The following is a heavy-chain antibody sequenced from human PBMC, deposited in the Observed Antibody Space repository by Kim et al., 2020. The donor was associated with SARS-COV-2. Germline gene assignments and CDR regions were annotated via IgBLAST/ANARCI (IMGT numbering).Heavy chain of an antibody. CDR1: GFTFSSYS. D-gene: IGHD4-17*01. J-gene: IGHJ4*02. V-gene: IGHV3-21*01. CDR2: ISSSSSYI. Sequence: GGSLRLSCAASGFTFSSYSMNWVRRAPGKGLEWVSSISSSSSYIYYADSVKGRFTISRDNAKNSLYLQMNSLRAEDTAVYYCARTSVTTVTLLTNWGQGTLVTVSS. CDR3: ARTSVTTVTLLTN.